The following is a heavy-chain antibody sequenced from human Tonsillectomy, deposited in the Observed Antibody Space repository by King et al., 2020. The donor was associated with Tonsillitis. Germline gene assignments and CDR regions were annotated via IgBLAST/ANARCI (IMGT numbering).Heavy chain of an antibody. Sequence: QLQESGPGLVKPSQTLSLTCTVSGGSISSGGYYWRWIRQHPGQGLEWIGYIYYSGSTYYNPSLKSRVTISVDTSKNQFSLKLSSVTAADTAVYYCAKMGSIFLHEKFDYWGQGTLVTVSS. J-gene: IGHJ4*02. V-gene: IGHV4-31*03. D-gene: IGHD3-9*01. CDR2: IYYSGST. CDR3: AKMGSIFLHEKFDY. CDR1: GGSISSGGYY.